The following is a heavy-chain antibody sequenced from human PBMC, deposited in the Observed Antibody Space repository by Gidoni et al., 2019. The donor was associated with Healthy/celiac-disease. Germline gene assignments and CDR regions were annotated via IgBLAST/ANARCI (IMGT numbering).Heavy chain of an antibody. CDR2: TYYRSTWYN. CDR1: GDSVASNSAD. J-gene: IGHJ4*02. D-gene: IGHD5-12*01. V-gene: IGHV6-1*01. CDR3: ARGHIVATGDLFDY. Sequence: QVQLQQSGPGLVKPSQTLPLTCAISGDSVASNSADWNWIRQSPSRGLEWLGRTYYRSTWYNDYAVSVKSRITINPDTSKNQFSLQLNSVTPEDTAVYYCARGHIVATGDLFDYWGQGTLVTVSS.